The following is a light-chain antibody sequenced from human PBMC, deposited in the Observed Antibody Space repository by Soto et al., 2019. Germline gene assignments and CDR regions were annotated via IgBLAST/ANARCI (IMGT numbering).Light chain of an antibody. Sequence: DIEMSQSPSSLSASVVDRVTIACRASQSLNRWLAWYQEKPGKAPKLLIYDASSLQSGVPSRFSGSGSGTEFTLTISSLQSEDFAVYYCQQYYDWPLTFGGGTKVDIK. CDR1: QSLNRW. CDR2: DAS. CDR3: QQYYDWPLT. V-gene: IGKV1-5*01. J-gene: IGKJ4*01.